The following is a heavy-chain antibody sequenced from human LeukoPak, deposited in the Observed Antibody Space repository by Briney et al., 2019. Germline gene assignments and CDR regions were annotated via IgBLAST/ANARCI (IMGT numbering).Heavy chain of an antibody. Sequence: ASVKVSCKASGYTFTSYYMHRVRQAPGQGLEWMGIINPSGGSTSYAQKFQGRVTLTRDTSTSTVYMELSSLRSEDTAVYYCASRKLDDAFDIWGQGTMVTVSS. CDR3: ASRKLDDAFDI. V-gene: IGHV1-46*01. J-gene: IGHJ3*02. D-gene: IGHD1-1*01. CDR2: INPSGGST. CDR1: GYTFTSYY.